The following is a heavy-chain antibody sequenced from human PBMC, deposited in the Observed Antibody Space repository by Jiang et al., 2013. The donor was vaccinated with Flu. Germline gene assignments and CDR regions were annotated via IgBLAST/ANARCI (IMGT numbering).Heavy chain of an antibody. V-gene: IGHV3-66*02. J-gene: IGHJ5*02. CDR2: IYSGGST. CDR1: GFTVSSNY. D-gene: IGHD3-10*01. Sequence: QLLESGGGLVQPGGSLRLSCAASGFTVSSNYMSWVRQAPGKGLEWVSVIYSGGSTYYADSVKGRFTISRDNSKNTLYLQMNSLRAEDTAVYYCARVEYYYGSGSYQSPWGQGTLVTVSS. CDR3: ARVEYYYGSGSYQSP.